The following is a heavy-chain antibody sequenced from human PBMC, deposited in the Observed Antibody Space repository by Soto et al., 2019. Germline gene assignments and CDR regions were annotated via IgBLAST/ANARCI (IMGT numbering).Heavy chain of an antibody. J-gene: IGHJ6*02. Sequence: ASVKVSCKASGYTFTSCYMHWVRQAPGQGLEWMGIINPSGGSTSYAQKFQGRVTMTRDTSTSTVYMELSRLRSDDTAVYYCARSRSFDGYGPYYYYGMDVWGQGTTVTAP. V-gene: IGHV1-46*01. CDR1: GYTFTSCY. CDR2: INPSGGST. CDR3: ARSRSFDGYGPYYYYGMDV. D-gene: IGHD5-18*01.